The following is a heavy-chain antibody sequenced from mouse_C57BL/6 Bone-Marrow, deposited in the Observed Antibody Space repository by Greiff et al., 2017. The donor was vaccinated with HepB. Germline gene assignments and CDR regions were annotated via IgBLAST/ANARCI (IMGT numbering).Heavy chain of an antibody. V-gene: IGHV1-69*01. Sequence: VQLQQPGAELVMPGASVKLSCKASGYTFTSYWMHWVKQRPGQGLEWIGEIDPSDSYTNYNQKFKGKSTLTVDKSSSTAYMQLSSLTSEDSAVYYCAREMPCITTVVFDYWGQGTTLTVSS. CDR1: GYTFTSYW. J-gene: IGHJ2*01. D-gene: IGHD1-1*01. CDR3: AREMPCITTVVFDY. CDR2: IDPSDSYT.